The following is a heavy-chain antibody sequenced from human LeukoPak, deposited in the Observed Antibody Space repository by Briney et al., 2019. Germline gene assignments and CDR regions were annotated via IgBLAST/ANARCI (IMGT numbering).Heavy chain of an antibody. CDR3: AKDSLMGIAAAGTRFDY. Sequence: GRSLRLSCAASGFTFDEYAMHWVRQAPGKGLEWVSGISWNSGSIGYADSVKGRFTISRDNAKNSLYLQMNSLRAEDTALYYCAKDSLMGIAAAGTRFDYWGQGTLVTVSS. D-gene: IGHD6-13*01. J-gene: IGHJ4*02. CDR2: ISWNSGSI. V-gene: IGHV3-9*01. CDR1: GFTFDEYA.